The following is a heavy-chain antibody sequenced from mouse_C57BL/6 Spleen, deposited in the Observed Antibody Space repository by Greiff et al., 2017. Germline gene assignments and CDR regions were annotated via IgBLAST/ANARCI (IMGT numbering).Heavy chain of an antibody. Sequence: VKLMESGPELVKPGASVKISCKASGYAFSSSWMNWVKQRPGKGLEWIGRIYPGDGDTNYNGKFKGKATLTADKSSSTAYMQLSSLTSEDSAVYFCARGPYYNYFDYWGQGTTLTVSS. V-gene: IGHV1-82*01. D-gene: IGHD1-1*01. CDR3: ARGPYYNYFDY. CDR2: IYPGDGDT. J-gene: IGHJ2*01. CDR1: GYAFSSSW.